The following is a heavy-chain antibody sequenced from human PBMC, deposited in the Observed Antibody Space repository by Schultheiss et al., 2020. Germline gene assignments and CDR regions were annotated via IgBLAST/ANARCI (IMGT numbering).Heavy chain of an antibody. V-gene: IGHV3-21*01. J-gene: IGHJ6*02. Sequence: GGSLRLSCAASGFTFSSYAMHWVRQAPGKGLEWVSSISSSSSYIYYADSVKGRFTISRDNAKNSLYLQMNSLRAEDTAVYYCARDLQELHRGHYGMDVWGQGTTVTVSS. CDR1: GFTFSSYA. CDR3: ARDLQELHRGHYGMDV. CDR2: ISSSSSYI. D-gene: IGHD1-7*01.